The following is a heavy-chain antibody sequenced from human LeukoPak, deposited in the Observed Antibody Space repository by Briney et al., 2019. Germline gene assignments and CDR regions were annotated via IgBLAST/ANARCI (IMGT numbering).Heavy chain of an antibody. D-gene: IGHD2-2*01. CDR2: IIRILGIA. J-gene: IGHJ6*03. Sequence: SVKVSCKASGGTFSSYTISWVRQAPGQGLEWMGRIIRILGIANYAQKFQGRVTITADKSTSTAYMELSSLRSEDTAVYYCARVVPAAPDAYYYYYMDVWGKGTTVTVSS. CDR1: GGTFSSYT. CDR3: ARVVPAAPDAYYYYYMDV. V-gene: IGHV1-69*02.